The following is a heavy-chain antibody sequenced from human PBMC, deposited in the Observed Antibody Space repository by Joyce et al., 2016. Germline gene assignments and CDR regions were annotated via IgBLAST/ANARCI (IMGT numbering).Heavy chain of an antibody. CDR3: ARSGNGDNYIWYFDL. CDR1: GFTFSGYS. CDR2: ISGSGSFI. V-gene: IGHV3-21*01. J-gene: IGHJ2*01. D-gene: IGHD4/OR15-4a*01. Sequence: EVQLVASGGGLVRPGGSLRLSCAASGFTFSGYSMVWVRQAPGKGLEGVSSISGSGSFIQYAGSVNGRFTISRDDAKNSLYLQMNSLRAEDTAVYYCARSGNGDNYIWYFDLWGRGTLVTVS.